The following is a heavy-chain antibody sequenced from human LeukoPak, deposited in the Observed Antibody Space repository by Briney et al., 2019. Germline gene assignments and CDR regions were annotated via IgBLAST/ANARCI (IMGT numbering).Heavy chain of an antibody. J-gene: IGHJ6*02. CDR2: MNPNSGNT. CDR3: AIFHSSIWYYYYYGMDV. CDR1: GYTFTSYD. D-gene: IGHD6-13*01. V-gene: IGHV1-8*01. Sequence: ASVKVSCKASGYTFTSYDINWVRQATGQGLEWMGWMNPNSGNTGYAQKFQGRVTMTRNTSISTAYMELSSLRSEDTAVYYCAIFHSSIWYYYYYGMDVWGQGTTVTVSS.